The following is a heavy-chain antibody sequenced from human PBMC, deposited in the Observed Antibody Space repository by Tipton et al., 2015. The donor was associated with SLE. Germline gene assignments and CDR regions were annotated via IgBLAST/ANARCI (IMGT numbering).Heavy chain of an antibody. CDR3: AAGFRSSYGMDV. V-gene: IGHV4-59*11. J-gene: IGHJ6*02. CDR1: GGSISSHY. D-gene: IGHD3-9*01. Sequence: TLSLTCTVSGGSISSHYWSWIRQPPGKGLEWIGYIYYSGSTNYNPSLKSRVTISVDTSKNQFSLKLSSVTAADTAVYYCAAGFRSSYGMDVWGQGTTVTVSS. CDR2: IYYSGST.